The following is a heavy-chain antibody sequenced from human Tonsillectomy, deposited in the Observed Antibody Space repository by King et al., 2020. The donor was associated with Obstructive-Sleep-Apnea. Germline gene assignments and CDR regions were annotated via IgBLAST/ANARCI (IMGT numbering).Heavy chain of an antibody. Sequence: VQLVESGGGLVQPGGSLRLSCAASGFTFSGHAMSWVRQAPGEGLQWVSSISASGGDTNHADSVKGRFTISRDNSKNTLFLQMNSLRVEDTAVYYCAKSSCDSTCHGGYFDCWGEGTLVTVSS. CDR1: GFTFSGHA. V-gene: IGHV3-23*04. CDR2: ISASGGDT. J-gene: IGHJ4*02. D-gene: IGHD2-21*01. CDR3: AKSSCDSTCHGGYFDC.